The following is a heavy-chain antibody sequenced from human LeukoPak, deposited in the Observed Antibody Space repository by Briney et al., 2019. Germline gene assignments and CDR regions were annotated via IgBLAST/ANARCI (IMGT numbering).Heavy chain of an antibody. Sequence: PGGSLRLSCAASGFTFSSYAMSWVRQPPGKGLEWIGEINHSGSTNYNPSLKSRVTISVDTSKNQFSLKLSSVTAADTAVYYCARKKAPNYDILTGYSHYYYYYYMDVWGKGTTVTVSS. D-gene: IGHD3-9*01. CDR3: ARKKAPNYDILTGYSHYYYYYYMDV. J-gene: IGHJ6*03. CDR1: GFTFSSYA. CDR2: INHSGST. V-gene: IGHV4-34*01.